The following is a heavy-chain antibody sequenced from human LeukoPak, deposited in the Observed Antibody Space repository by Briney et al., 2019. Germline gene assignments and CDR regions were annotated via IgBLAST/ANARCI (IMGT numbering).Heavy chain of an antibody. CDR3: AREDAFSGATETFDY. V-gene: IGHV1-18*01. CDR2: ISAYNGNT. D-gene: IGHD7-27*01. J-gene: IGHJ4*02. Sequence: ASVKVSCKASGGTFSSYAISWVRQAPGQGLEWMGWISAYNGNTNYAQKLQGRVTMTTDTSTSTAYMELRSLRSDDTAVYYCAREDAFSGATETFDYWGQGTLVTVSS. CDR1: GGTFSSYA.